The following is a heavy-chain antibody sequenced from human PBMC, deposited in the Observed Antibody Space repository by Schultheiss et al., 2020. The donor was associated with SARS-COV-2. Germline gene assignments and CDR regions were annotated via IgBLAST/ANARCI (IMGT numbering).Heavy chain of an antibody. CDR1: GFTFSSYA. J-gene: IGHJ4*02. V-gene: IGHV3-23*01. CDR2: IGHSGANT. Sequence: GGSLRLSCAASGFTFSSYAMSWVRQAPGKGLEWVSAIGHSGANTYYADSVKGRFTISRDNSNNTLYLQMNSLRAGDTAVYYCARAGLTYYYGSSGYYGDYWGLGTLVTVSS. CDR3: ARAGLTYYYGSSGYYGDY. D-gene: IGHD3-22*01.